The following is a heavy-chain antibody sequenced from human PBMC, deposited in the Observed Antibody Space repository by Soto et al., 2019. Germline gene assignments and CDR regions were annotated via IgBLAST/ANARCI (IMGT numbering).Heavy chain of an antibody. CDR3: ARVVYYYDSSGYLEFVWFDP. J-gene: IGHJ5*02. D-gene: IGHD3-22*01. V-gene: IGHV1-18*01. Sequence: ASVKVSCKASGYTFTSYGISWVRQAPGQGLEWMGWISAYNGNTNYAQKLQGRVTMTTDTSTSTAYMELRSLRSDDTAGYYCARVVYYYDSSGYLEFVWFDPWGQGTLVTVSS. CDR1: GYTFTSYG. CDR2: ISAYNGNT.